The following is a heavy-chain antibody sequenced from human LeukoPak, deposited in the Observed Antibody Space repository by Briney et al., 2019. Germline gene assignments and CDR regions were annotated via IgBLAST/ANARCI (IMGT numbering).Heavy chain of an antibody. J-gene: IGHJ4*02. CDR2: IYHSGST. V-gene: IGHV4-38-2*01. Sequence: SETLSLTCAVSGYSISSGYYWGWIRQPPGQGLEWIGSIYHSGSTYYNPSLKSRVTISVDTSKNQFSLKLSSVTAADTAVYYCARLVIVVPFDYWGQGTLVTVSS. CDR3: ARLVIVVPFDY. CDR1: GYSISSGYY. D-gene: IGHD2-2*01.